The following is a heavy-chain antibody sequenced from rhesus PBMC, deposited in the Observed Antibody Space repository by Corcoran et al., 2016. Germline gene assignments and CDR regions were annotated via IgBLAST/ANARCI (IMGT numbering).Heavy chain of an antibody. Sequence: QVQLVQSGADVKKPGASVKLSCKASGYTFISYSINWVRKAPGQGLEWMGRSNPSSGNRGYAQNFQGRVTMTRDTSTSTAYMDLSSLRSEDTAVYYCARGEGSSYGFFDYWGQGVLVTVSS. J-gene: IGHJ4*01. CDR1: GYTFISYS. CDR2: SNPSSGNR. D-gene: IGHD4-29*01. V-gene: IGHV1-200*01. CDR3: ARGEGSSYGFFDY.